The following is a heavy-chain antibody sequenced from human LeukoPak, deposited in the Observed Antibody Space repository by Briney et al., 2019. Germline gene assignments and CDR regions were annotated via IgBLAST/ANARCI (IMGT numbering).Heavy chain of an antibody. CDR3: AKSPTVDAAFDI. CDR2: IGYTGDST. D-gene: IGHD4-23*01. CDR1: GFTFSSYA. V-gene: IGHV3-23*01. J-gene: IGHJ3*02. Sequence: GGSLRLSCAASGFTFSSYAMNWVRQAPGKGLEWVSGIGYTGDSTFYADPVKGRFTVSRDSSKNTLFLHMNSLRAEDTALYYCAKSPTVDAAFDIWGQGTMVTVSS.